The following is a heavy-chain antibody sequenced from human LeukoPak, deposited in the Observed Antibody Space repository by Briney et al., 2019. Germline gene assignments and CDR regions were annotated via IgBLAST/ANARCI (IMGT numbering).Heavy chain of an antibody. D-gene: IGHD2-2*01. CDR1: GGSISSSDW. CDR3: ARDPHCSTTNCPFDL. Sequence: SGTLSLTCAVSGGSISSSDWWSWVRQRPGGGLEWIGYIWRSDHTNYNPSLKSRVTMSLDKSRNQFSLKLSSVTAADTVVYCCARDPHCSTTNCPFDLWGQGTLVIVSS. V-gene: IGHV4-4*01. J-gene: IGHJ4*02. CDR2: IWRSDHT.